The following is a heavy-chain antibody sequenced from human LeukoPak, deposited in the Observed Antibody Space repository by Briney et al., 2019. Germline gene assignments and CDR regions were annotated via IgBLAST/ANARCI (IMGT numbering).Heavy chain of an antibody. CDR1: GGTFSSYA. CDR2: IIPIFGTA. CDR3: ASAPPEYSSSSDYYYCMDV. J-gene: IGHJ6*03. V-gene: IGHV1-69*05. Sequence: SVKVSCKASGGTFSSYAISWVRQAPGQGLEWMGGIIPIFGTANYAQKFQGRVTITTDESTSTAYMELSSLRSEDTAVYYCASAPPEYSSSSDYYYCMDVWGKGTTVTVSS. D-gene: IGHD6-6*01.